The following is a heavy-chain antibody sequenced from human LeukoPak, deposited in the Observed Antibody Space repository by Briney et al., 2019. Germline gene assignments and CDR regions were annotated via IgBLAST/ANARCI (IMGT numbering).Heavy chain of an antibody. CDR3: ARPRKYCSSTSCYRRYNNWFDP. Sequence: SETLSLTCAVYGGSFSGYYWSWIRQPPGKGLEWIGEINHSGSTNYNPSLKSRVTISVDTSKNQFSLKLSSVTAADTAVYYCARPRKYCSSTSCYRRYNNWFDPWGQGTLVTVSS. D-gene: IGHD2-2*02. CDR1: GGSFSGYY. CDR2: INHSGST. J-gene: IGHJ5*02. V-gene: IGHV4-34*01.